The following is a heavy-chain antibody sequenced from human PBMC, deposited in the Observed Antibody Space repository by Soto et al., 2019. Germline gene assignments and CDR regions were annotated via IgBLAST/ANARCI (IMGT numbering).Heavy chain of an antibody. J-gene: IGHJ3*02. Sequence: ASVKVSCKASGYTFTSYYMHWVRQAPGQGLEWMGTIYPGGVNIGYAQKFKGRVTMTKDTSTSTAYMELRSLRSDDTAVYYCARSLWKQLDPDDAFDIWGQGTMVTVSS. V-gene: IGHV1-46*01. CDR2: IYPGGVNI. CDR1: GYTFTSYY. CDR3: ARSLWKQLDPDDAFDI. D-gene: IGHD6-13*01.